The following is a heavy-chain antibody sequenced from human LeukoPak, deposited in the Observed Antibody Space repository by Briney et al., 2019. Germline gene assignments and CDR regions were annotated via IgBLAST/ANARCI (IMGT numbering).Heavy chain of an antibody. CDR1: GFTFSSYS. V-gene: IGHV3-21*01. D-gene: IGHD3-22*01. CDR2: INGSSSYI. CDR3: VREGLFF. Sequence: GGSPRLSCAASGFTFSSYSMNWVRQAPGKGLEWVSSINGSSSYIYYADSVKGRFTISKDNAKNSLYLQMSSLTAEDTAVYYCVREGLFFWGQGTLVTVSS. J-gene: IGHJ4*02.